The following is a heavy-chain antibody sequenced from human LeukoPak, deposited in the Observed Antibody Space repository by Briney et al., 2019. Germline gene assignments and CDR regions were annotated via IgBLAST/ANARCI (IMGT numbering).Heavy chain of an antibody. CDR2: ISGSGGSA. J-gene: IGHJ4*02. V-gene: IGHV3-23*01. CDR3: AKDGKYCGSATCYQYFDY. D-gene: IGHD2-2*01. Sequence: GGSLRLSCAASGFTFSTYAMNWVRQAPGKGLEWVSAISGSGGSASYTDSVKGRFAISRDNSKSTLYLQMNSLRAEDTAVYYCAKDGKYCGSATCYQYFDYWGQGTLVTVSS. CDR1: GFTFSTYA.